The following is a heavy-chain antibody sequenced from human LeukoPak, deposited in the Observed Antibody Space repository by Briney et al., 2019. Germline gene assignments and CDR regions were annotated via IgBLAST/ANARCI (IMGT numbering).Heavy chain of an antibody. CDR1: GGSFSGYY. D-gene: IGHD1-26*01. CDR3: ARVVLIVRHAFDI. J-gene: IGHJ3*02. CDR2: INHSGST. Sequence: SETLSLTCAVYGGSFSGYYWSWIRQPPGKGLEWIGEINHSGSTNYNPSLKSRVTISVDTSKNQFSLKRSSVTAADTAVYYCARVVLIVRHAFDIWGQGTMVTVSS. V-gene: IGHV4-34*01.